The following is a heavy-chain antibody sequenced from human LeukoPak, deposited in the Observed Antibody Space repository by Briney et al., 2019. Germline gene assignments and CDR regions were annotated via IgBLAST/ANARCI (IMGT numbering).Heavy chain of an antibody. CDR2: ISSGGSTI. CDR3: AIGVQTYYFDY. CDR1: GFTFSSYS. J-gene: IGHJ4*02. D-gene: IGHD2-8*01. Sequence: GGSLRLSCAASGFTFSSYSMNWVRQAPGKGLEWISYISSGGSTIYYRDSVKGRFTISRDNAENSLYLQMNSLRAEDTAVYYCAIGVQTYYFDYWGQGTLVTVSS. V-gene: IGHV3-48*04.